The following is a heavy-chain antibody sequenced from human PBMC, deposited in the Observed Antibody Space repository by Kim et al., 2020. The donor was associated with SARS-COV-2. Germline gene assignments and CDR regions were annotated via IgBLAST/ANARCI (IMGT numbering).Heavy chain of an antibody. J-gene: IGHJ4*02. D-gene: IGHD6-13*01. CDR1: GFTFDDYA. Sequence: GGSLRLSCAASGFTFDDYAMHWVRQAPGKGLEWVSGISWNSGSIGYADSVKGRFTISRDNAKNSLYLQMNSLRAEDTALYYCAKGSAWGSWYDALDYWGQGTLVTVSS. CDR3: AKGSAWGSWYDALDY. V-gene: IGHV3-9*01. CDR2: ISWNSGSI.